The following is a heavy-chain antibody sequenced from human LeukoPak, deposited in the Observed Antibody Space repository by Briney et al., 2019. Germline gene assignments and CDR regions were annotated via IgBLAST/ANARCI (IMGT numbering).Heavy chain of an antibody. V-gene: IGHV4-59*12. J-gene: IGHJ4*02. CDR3: ARDRNYYGSRSYKMYYFDY. D-gene: IGHD3-10*01. CDR1: GGSISSYY. CDR2: IYYSGST. Sequence: PSETLSLTCTVSGGSISSYYWSWIRQPPGKGLEWIGYIYYSGSTNYNPSLKSRVTISVDTSKNQFSLKLSSVTAADTAVYYCARDRNYYGSRSYKMYYFDYWGQGTLVTVSS.